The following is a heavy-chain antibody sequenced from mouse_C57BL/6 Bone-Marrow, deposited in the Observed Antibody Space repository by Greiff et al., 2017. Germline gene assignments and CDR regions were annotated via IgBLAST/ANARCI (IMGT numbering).Heavy chain of an antibody. D-gene: IGHD2-10*01. V-gene: IGHV8-12*01. J-gene: IGHJ1*03. Sequence: QVTLKESGPGILQSSQTLSLTCSFSGFSLSTSGMGVSWIRQPSGKGLEWLAHIYWDDDKRYNPSLKSRLTISKDTSRNQVFLKITSVDTADTATYYCARRRGGGAYYGYFDVWGTGTTVTVSS. CDR1: GFSLSTSGMG. CDR2: IYWDDDK. CDR3: ARRRGGGAYYGYFDV.